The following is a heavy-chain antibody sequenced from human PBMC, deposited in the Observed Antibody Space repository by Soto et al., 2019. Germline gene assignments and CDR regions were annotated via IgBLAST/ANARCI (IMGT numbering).Heavy chain of an antibody. CDR1: GFTFSSYG. J-gene: IGHJ4*02. V-gene: IGHV3-33*01. CDR2: LWYDGSNK. Sequence: GGSLRLSCAASGFTFSSYGTHWVRQAPGKGLEWVAVLWYDGSNKYYADSVKGRFTISRDNTKNTLYLQMNSLRAEDTAVYYCARDPAFRRVQFDYWGQGTLVTVSS. D-gene: IGHD1-1*01. CDR3: ARDPAFRRVQFDY.